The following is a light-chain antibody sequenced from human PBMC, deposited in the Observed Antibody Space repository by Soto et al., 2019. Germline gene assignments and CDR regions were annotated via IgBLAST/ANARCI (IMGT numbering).Light chain of an antibody. CDR1: SSDVGGYSY. CDR3: SSYTSSTTVVV. V-gene: IGLV2-14*01. J-gene: IGLJ3*02. CDR2: EVS. Sequence: QSVLTQPASVSGSPGQSITISCTGTSSDVGGYSYVSWYQQYPGKAPKLMIYEVSNRPSGVSNRFSGSKSGNTASLTISGLQAEDEGDYYCSSYTSSTTVVVLGGGTKLTV.